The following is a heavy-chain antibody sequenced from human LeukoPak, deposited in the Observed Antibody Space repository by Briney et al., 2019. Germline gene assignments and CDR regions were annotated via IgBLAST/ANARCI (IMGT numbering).Heavy chain of an antibody. D-gene: IGHD1-26*01. J-gene: IGHJ3*02. CDR2: IYYSGST. CDR3: ARLSGATEIGAFDI. V-gene: IGHV4-39*01. CDR1: GGSISSSSYY. Sequence: PSETLSLTCTVSGGSISSSSYYWGWIRQPPGKGLEWIGSIYYSGSTYYNPSLKSRVTISVDTSKNQFSLKLSSVTAADTAVCYCARLSGATEIGAFDIWGQGTMVTVSS.